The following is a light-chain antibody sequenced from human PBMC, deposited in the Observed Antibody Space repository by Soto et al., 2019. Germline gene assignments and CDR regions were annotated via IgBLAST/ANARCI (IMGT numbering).Light chain of an antibody. V-gene: IGKV3-11*01. CDR3: QQRSNWPPLT. CDR1: ESVSYY. CDR2: DAS. Sequence: EIVLTQSPATLSLSPGERATLSCRASESVSYYLAWYQQKPGQAPRLLIYDASNRATGIPARFSGSGSGTDFTLTIRSLEPEDFAVYYCQQRSNWPPLTFGGGTKVEIK. J-gene: IGKJ4*01.